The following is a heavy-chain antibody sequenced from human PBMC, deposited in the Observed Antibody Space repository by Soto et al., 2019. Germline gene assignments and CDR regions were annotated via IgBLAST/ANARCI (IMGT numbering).Heavy chain of an antibody. D-gene: IGHD3-22*01. CDR1: GFSFSSHA. Sequence: GGSLRLSCAASGFSFSSHAMSWVRQAPGKGLKWISSISGSGASTYYADSVKGRFTISRGNSKTTLYLQLSSLRAEDTAVYYCARFPNYDSSGYYRGYYGMDVWGQGTTVTVSS. CDR2: ISGSGAST. J-gene: IGHJ6*02. CDR3: ARFPNYDSSGYYRGYYGMDV. V-gene: IGHV3-23*01.